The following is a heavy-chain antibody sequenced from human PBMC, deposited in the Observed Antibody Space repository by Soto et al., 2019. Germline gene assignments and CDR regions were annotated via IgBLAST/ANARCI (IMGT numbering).Heavy chain of an antibody. V-gene: IGHV1-69*01. Sequence: QVQLVQSGAEVKKPGSSVKVSCKASGGTFSSYAISWVRQAPGQGLEWMGGIIPIFGTANYAQKFQGRVTITADESTSTAYMELSSLRSEDTAVYYCARNLYDYVWGSYRYGAFDMGGQGTMVTVSS. J-gene: IGHJ3*02. D-gene: IGHD3-16*02. CDR2: IIPIFGTA. CDR3: ARNLYDYVWGSYRYGAFDM. CDR1: GGTFSSYA.